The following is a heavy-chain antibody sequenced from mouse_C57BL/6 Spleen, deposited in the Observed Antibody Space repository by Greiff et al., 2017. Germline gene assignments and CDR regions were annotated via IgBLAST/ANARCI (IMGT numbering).Heavy chain of an antibody. CDR1: GYTFTSYW. D-gene: IGHD3-2*02. CDR2: IDPSDSYA. CDR3: ARGTAQATAY. J-gene: IGHJ3*01. V-gene: IGHV1-69*01. Sequence: QVQLQQPGAELVLPGASVKLSCKASGYTFTSYWMHWVKQRPGQGLEWIGEIDPSDSYANYNPKFKGKSTLTVDKSSSTAYMQLSSLTSEDSAFYYCARGTAQATAYWGQGTLVTVSA.